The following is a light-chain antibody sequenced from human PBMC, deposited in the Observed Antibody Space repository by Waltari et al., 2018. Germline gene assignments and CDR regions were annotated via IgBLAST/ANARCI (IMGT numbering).Light chain of an antibody. CDR2: CDT. V-gene: IGLV3-1*01. CDR1: KLGDKY. Sequence: SYELAQPPSVSVSPGQTASITCSGDKLGDKYVSWYQQKPGQSPVVVIDCDTERPSGIPGRFSGSNSGNTATLTISGTQTMDEADYYCQAWDSSTAVFGGGTKLTVL. CDR3: QAWDSSTAV. J-gene: IGLJ2*01.